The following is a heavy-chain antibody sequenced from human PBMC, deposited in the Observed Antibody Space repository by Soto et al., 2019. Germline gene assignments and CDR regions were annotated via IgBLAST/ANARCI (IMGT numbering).Heavy chain of an antibody. J-gene: IGHJ6*02. CDR2: ISAYNGNT. D-gene: IGHD1-1*01. V-gene: IGHV1-18*01. Sequence: QVQLVQSGAEVKKPGASVKVSCKASGYTFTSYGISWVRQAPGQGLEWMGWISAYNGNTNYAQKLQGRVTMTTDTSTSTGYMERRSLRSDDTAVYYCARDLGNNWNDDYYYGMDVWGQGTTVAV. CDR3: ARDLGNNWNDDYYYGMDV. CDR1: GYTFTSYG.